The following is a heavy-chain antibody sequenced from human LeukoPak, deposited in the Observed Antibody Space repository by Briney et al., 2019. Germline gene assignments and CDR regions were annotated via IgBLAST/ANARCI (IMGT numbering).Heavy chain of an antibody. J-gene: IGHJ4*02. CDR2: INSDGSST. CDR1: GFTFSSYW. Sequence: GGSLRLSCAASGFTFSSYWMHWVRQAPGKGLVWVSRINSDGSSTSYADSVKGRFTISRGNAKNTLYLQMNSLRAEDTAVYYCVTELLQPSDFDYWGQGTLVTVSS. V-gene: IGHV3-74*01. D-gene: IGHD3-10*01. CDR3: VTELLQPSDFDY.